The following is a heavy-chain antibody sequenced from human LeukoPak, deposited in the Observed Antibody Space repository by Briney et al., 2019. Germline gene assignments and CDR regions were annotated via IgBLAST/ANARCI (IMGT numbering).Heavy chain of an antibody. CDR1: GLSFTSYA. Sequence: GGSLRLSCAASGLSFTSYAMTWVRQAPGKGLEWVSAASEDGGTTYYADSVKGRFAISRDNTKNTLYLQMNSLRAEDTAVYYCARFWGSYPPDYWGQGTLVTVSS. CDR3: ARFWGSYPPDY. V-gene: IGHV3-23*01. CDR2: ASEDGGTT. J-gene: IGHJ4*02. D-gene: IGHD3-16*01.